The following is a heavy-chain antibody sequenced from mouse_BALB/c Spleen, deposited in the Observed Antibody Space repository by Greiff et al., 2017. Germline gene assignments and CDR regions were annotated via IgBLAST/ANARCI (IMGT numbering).Heavy chain of an antibody. CDR1: GYTFTSYV. CDR2: INPYNDGT. V-gene: IGHV1-14*01. D-gene: IGHD2-1*01. CDR3: ARFGNYVWYFDV. J-gene: IGHJ1*01. Sequence: VQLQQSGAELVKPGASVKMSCKASGYTFTSYVMHWVKQKPGQGLEWIGYINPYNDGTKYNEKFKGKATLTSDKSSSTAYMELSSLTSEDSAVYYCARFGNYVWYFDVWGAGTTVTVSS.